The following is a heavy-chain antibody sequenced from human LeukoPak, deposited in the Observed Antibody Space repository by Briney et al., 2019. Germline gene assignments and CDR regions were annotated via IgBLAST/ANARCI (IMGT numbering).Heavy chain of an antibody. J-gene: IGHJ4*02. CDR3: AKDPGSYSDY. CDR1: GLTFSSNG. Sequence: GGSLRLSCTASGLTFSSNGMHWVRQAPGKGLEWVANIKQDGSEKYYVDSVKGRFTISRDNSKNTLYLQMNSLRAEDTAVYYCAKDPGSYSDYWGQGTLVTVSS. CDR2: IKQDGSEK. V-gene: IGHV3-7*03. D-gene: IGHD1-26*01.